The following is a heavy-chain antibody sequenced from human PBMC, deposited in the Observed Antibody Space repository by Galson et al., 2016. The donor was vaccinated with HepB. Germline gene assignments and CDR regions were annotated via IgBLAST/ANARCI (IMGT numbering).Heavy chain of an antibody. Sequence: SLRLSCAASGFTFSDYYMSWMRQAPGKGLEWVAYISSNGDPINYAQPVEGRFTISRVNAKNSVFLQMNSLRADDTAVYYCERELSQYNDYGMDVWGKGTTLTVSS. V-gene: IGHV3-11*01. CDR1: GFTFSDYY. CDR3: ERELSQYNDYGMDV. J-gene: IGHJ6*04. CDR2: ISSNGDPI. D-gene: IGHD1-14*01.